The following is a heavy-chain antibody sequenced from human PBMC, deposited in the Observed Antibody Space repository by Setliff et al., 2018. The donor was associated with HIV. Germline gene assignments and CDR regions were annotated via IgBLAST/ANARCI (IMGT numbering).Heavy chain of an antibody. J-gene: IGHJ4*02. CDR2: INPNTDGT. V-gene: IGHV1-2*02. CDR1: GYTFTGYY. D-gene: IGHD3-9*01. Sequence: GASVKVSCKASGYTFTGYYMHWVRQAPGQGLEWMGWINPNTDGTNYAQKFQGRVTMARDTSINTAYMELSRLRSDDTAVYYCARGSLLGYFDWLFPDWGQGTLVTVSS. CDR3: ARGSLLGYFDWLFPD.